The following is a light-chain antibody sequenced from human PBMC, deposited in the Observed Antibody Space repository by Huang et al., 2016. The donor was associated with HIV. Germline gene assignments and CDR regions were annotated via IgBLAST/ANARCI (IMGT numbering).Light chain of an antibody. J-gene: IGKJ1*01. CDR2: GTS. CDR3: QQYGSSPRT. V-gene: IGKV3-20*01. CDR1: QSVSSSY. Sequence: EFVLTQSPGTLSLTAGDRATLSCRASQSVSSSYLAWYQQKPGQAPRLLIYGTSSRATGIPDRFSASGSGTDFTLTISRLEPEDFAVYYCQQYGSSPRTFGQGTKVEIK.